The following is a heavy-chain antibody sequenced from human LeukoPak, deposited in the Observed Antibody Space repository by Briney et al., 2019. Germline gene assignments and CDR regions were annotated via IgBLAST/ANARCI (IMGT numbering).Heavy chain of an antibody. D-gene: IGHD3-10*01. Sequence: PSETLSLTCTVSGGSINSCWSWIRHPAGKGLEWIGRISGSGTITYNPALQSRLSISIDTSKNQFSLKLMSVTAADTAVYYCARDSGTTGEVKFDPWGQGTLVTVSS. V-gene: IGHV4-4*07. J-gene: IGHJ5*02. CDR3: ARDSGTTGEVKFDP. CDR1: GGSINSC. CDR2: ISGSGTI.